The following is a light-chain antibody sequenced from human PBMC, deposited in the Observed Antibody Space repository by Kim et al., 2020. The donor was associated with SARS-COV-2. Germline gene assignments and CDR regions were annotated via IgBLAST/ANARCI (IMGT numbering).Light chain of an antibody. CDR2: DAA. J-gene: IGKJ1*01. Sequence: SPWERATLSSRAIPSISRGYLAWCHQKPGQSPRLLIYDAASRATGIPDRFSGSGSGTDFTLTISRLEPEDFAVYYCQQYDSSPRTFGQGTKVDIK. CDR1: PSISRGY. CDR3: QQYDSSPRT. V-gene: IGKV3-20*01.